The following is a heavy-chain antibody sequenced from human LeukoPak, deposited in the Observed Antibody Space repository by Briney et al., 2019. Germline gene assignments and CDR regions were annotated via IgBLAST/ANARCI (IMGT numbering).Heavy chain of an antibody. CDR1: GFTFSSYW. J-gene: IGHJ4*02. CDR2: IKQDGSEK. D-gene: IGHD3-10*01. CDR3: ARAINRPLLWFGGFDY. Sequence: GGSLRLSCAASGFTFSSYWMSWVRRAPGKGLEWVANIKQDGSEKYYVDSVKGRFTISRDNAKNSLYLQMNSLRAEDTAVYYCARAINRPLLWFGGFDYWGQGTLVTVSS. V-gene: IGHV3-7*01.